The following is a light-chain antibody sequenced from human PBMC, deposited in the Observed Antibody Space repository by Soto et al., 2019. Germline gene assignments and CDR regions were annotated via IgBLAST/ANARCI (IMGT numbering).Light chain of an antibody. CDR3: SSYAGGKYV. J-gene: IGLJ1*01. Sequence: ALTQPPSASGSPGQSVTISCTGTSSDVGGYNYVSWYLQYPGKAPKLMIYELTKRPSGVPDRFSGAKSGNTASLTVSGLQAEDEADYYCSSYAGGKYVFGTGTKVTVL. V-gene: IGLV2-8*01. CDR1: SSDVGGYNY. CDR2: ELT.